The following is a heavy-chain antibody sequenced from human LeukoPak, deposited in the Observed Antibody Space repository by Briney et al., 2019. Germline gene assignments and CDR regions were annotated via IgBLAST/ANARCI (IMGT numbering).Heavy chain of an antibody. CDR1: GFTFSSYW. CDR3: ARDGYSNYHSYYYMDV. D-gene: IGHD4-11*01. V-gene: IGHV3-74*01. J-gene: IGHJ6*03. CDR2: IYSDGSST. Sequence: GGSLRLSCAASGFTFSSYWMHWVRQAPGKGLVWVSRIYSDGSSTNYADSVKARFTISRHNAKNTLYLQMNSLRAEATAAYYCARDGYSNYHSYYYMDVWGKG.